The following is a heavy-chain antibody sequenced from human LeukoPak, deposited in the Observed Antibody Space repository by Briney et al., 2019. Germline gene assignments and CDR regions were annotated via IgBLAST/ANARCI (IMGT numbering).Heavy chain of an antibody. Sequence: GGSLRLSCVASGFTFSSYWMHWVRQDPGKGRVWVSRINPDGSVTGYADSVKGRFTVSRDNAKNTLYLQMNSLRAEDTAIYYCTRNFDYGDYLWGQGTLFTVSS. J-gene: IGHJ5*02. CDR3: TRNFDYGDYL. V-gene: IGHV3-74*01. CDR2: INPDGSVT. CDR1: GFTFSSYW. D-gene: IGHD4-17*01.